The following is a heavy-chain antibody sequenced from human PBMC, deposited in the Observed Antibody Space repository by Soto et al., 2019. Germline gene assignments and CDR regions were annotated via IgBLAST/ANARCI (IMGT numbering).Heavy chain of an antibody. Sequence: QVQLQESGPGLVKPSETLSLTCIVSGASVSDYYWSWIRQSPGKGLDWIGYIYKNGYSSYNPSLRNRATVSLDTSKHPVSLNVTSVTAADTAVYYCAKHLFPRGFSPEWYHGFDPWGQGTLVTVSS. J-gene: IGHJ5*02. CDR1: GASVSDYY. CDR2: IYKNGYS. V-gene: IGHV4-59*08. D-gene: IGHD2-8*01. CDR3: AKHLFPRGFSPEWYHGFDP.